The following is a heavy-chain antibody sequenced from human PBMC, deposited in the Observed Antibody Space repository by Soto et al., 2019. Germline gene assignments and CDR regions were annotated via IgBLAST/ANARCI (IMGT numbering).Heavy chain of an antibody. CDR3: ARGAQAGYYYDSSGYDCGAFDI. CDR2: IYYSGST. CDR1: GGSISSDY. Sequence: QVQLQESGPGLVKPSETLSLTCTVSGGSISSDYWSWIRQPPGKGLEWIGDIYYSGSTNYNPSLKSRVTISVDTSKNHFSLKLSSVTAADTAVYYCARGAQAGYYYDSSGYDCGAFDIWGQGTMVTVSS. J-gene: IGHJ3*02. D-gene: IGHD3-22*01. V-gene: IGHV4-59*01.